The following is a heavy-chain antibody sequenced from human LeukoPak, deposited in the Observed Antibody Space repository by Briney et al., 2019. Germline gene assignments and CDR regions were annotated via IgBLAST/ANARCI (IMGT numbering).Heavy chain of an antibody. D-gene: IGHD3-9*01. V-gene: IGHV4-39*01. J-gene: IGHJ6*03. Sequence: MPSETLSLTCTGSSGSISSNNYYWGWIRQPPGKGLEWIGSIYYTGSTFYNPSLKSRVTMSLDALKNQFTLKVTSVTATDTAVYYCARLVSYDVLTENFYKYYMDVWGKGTTVTVSS. CDR2: IYYTGST. CDR1: SGSISSNNYY. CDR3: ARLVSYDVLTENFYKYYMDV.